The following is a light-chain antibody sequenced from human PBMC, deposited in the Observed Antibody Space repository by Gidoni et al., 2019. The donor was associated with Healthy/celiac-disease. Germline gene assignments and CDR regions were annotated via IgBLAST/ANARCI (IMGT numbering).Light chain of an antibody. Sequence: EIVLTQSPATLSLSPGERATLSCRASQRVSSHLAWYQQKPGQAPRLLIYEASNRATGIPARFSGSGSGTDFTLTISSLEPEDFAVYYCQQRSNWRVTFGPGTKVDIK. J-gene: IGKJ3*01. CDR3: QQRSNWRVT. CDR2: EAS. V-gene: IGKV3-11*01. CDR1: QRVSSH.